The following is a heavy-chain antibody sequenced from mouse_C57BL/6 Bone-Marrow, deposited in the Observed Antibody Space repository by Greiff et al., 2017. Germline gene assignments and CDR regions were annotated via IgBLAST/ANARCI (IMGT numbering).Heavy chain of an antibody. Sequence: EVKLVESEGGLVQPGSSMKLSCTASGFTFSDYYMAWVRQVPEKGLEWVANINYDGSSTYYLDSLKSRFIISRDNAKNILYLQMSSLKSEDTATYYCARYYSDAMDYWGQGTSVTVSS. J-gene: IGHJ4*01. CDR2: INYDGSST. V-gene: IGHV5-16*01. CDR3: ARYYSDAMDY. D-gene: IGHD1-1*01. CDR1: GFTFSDYY.